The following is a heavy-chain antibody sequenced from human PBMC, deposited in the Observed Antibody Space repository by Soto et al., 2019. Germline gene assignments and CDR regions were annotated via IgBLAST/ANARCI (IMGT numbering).Heavy chain of an antibody. CDR3: AHRRAYNNYWSWGDFDY. J-gene: IGHJ4*02. CDR1: GFSLSTYGVG. D-gene: IGHD1-20*01. V-gene: IGHV2-5*02. Sequence: QITLEESGPTLVKPTQTLTLTCIFSGFSLSTYGVGVGWIRQPPGQALEWLALIYWDDDKRYSPSLRSRLTITKDTSKNQVVLTMTNMDPVDTATYYCAHRRAYNNYWSWGDFDYWGQGTLVTVSS. CDR2: IYWDDDK.